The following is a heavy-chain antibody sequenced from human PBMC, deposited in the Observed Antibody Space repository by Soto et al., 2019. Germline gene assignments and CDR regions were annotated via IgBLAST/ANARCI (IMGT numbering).Heavy chain of an antibody. J-gene: IGHJ6*03. CDR1: GFTFSSYA. D-gene: IGHD1-1*01. CDR2: ISGSGGST. V-gene: IGHV3-23*01. CDR3: AKGSKDKTGNEVYYMDV. Sequence: GGSLRLSCAASGFTFSSYAMSWVRQAPGKGLEWVSAISGSGGSTYYADSVKGRFTISRDNSKNTLYLQMNSLRADDTAVYYCAKGSKDKTGNEVYYMDVWGKGTTVTVSS.